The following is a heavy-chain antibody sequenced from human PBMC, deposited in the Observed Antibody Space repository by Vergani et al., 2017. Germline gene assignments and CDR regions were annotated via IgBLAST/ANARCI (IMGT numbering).Heavy chain of an antibody. CDR1: GFTFSSYG. V-gene: IGHV3-33*01. D-gene: IGHD5-24*01. J-gene: IGHJ4*02. CDR2: ICYDESKK. CDR3: ARDMGGGYNIDY. Sequence: QVQLVESGGGVVQPGRSLRLSCAASGFTFSSYGMHWVRQAPGKGLEWVAVICYDESKKYYADSVKGRFTISRDNSKNTLYLELNSLRAEDTAVYYCARDMGGGYNIDYWGQGTLVTVSS.